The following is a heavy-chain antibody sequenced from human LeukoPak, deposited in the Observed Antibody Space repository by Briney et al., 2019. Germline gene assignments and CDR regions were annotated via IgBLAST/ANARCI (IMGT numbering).Heavy chain of an antibody. V-gene: IGHV3-23*01. Sequence: GGSLRLSCATSGFPFSDFSMTWVRQAPGKGLEWISTTNSSGSSTDYAESVKGRFTISRDNSKNTLYLQMSSLRVEDTAMYYFAKQSYARSLGEGGPGTLVTVSS. D-gene: IGHD2-8*01. CDR2: TNSSGSST. CDR3: AKQSYARSLGE. CDR1: GFPFSDFS. J-gene: IGHJ4*02.